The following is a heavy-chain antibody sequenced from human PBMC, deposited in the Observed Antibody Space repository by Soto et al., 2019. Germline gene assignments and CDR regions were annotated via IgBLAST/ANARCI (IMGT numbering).Heavy chain of an antibody. Sequence: GSLRLSCAASGFTFSSYAMGWVRPAPGKGLEWVSAISGSGGSTYYADSVKGRFTISRDNSKNTLYLQMNSLRAEDTAVYYCAKGGYYDILTGYYYDYWGQGTLVTVSS. V-gene: IGHV3-23*01. CDR1: GFTFSSYA. D-gene: IGHD3-9*01. J-gene: IGHJ4*02. CDR3: AKGGYYDILTGYYYDY. CDR2: ISGSGGST.